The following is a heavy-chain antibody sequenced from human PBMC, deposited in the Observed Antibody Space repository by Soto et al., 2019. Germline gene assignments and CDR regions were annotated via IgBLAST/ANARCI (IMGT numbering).Heavy chain of an antibody. J-gene: IGHJ3*02. CDR1: GGSISSGGYY. CDR2: IYYSGST. CDR3: ARGGSSWSFSVPFDI. V-gene: IGHV4-31*03. D-gene: IGHD6-13*01. Sequence: QVQLQESGPGLVKPSQTLSLTCTVSGGSISSGGYYWSWIRQHPGKGLEWIGYIYYSGSTYYNPSLKSRVTISVDTSKNQFSLKLSSVTAADTAVYYCARGGSSWSFSVPFDIWGQGTMVTVSS.